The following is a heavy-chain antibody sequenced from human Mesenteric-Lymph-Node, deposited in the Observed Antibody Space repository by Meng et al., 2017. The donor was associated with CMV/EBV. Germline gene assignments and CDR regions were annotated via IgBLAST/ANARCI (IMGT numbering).Heavy chain of an antibody. D-gene: IGHD3-22*01. V-gene: IGHV4-39*01. CDR1: ISSSGYY. Sequence: ISSSGYYWGWIRQPPGKGLEWIGNIYHSGNTYFNPSLKSRLTMSVDTSKNQFSLKLSSVTAADTAVYYCARHAPTNYYDSSGYYPDYWGQGTLVTVSS. CDR3: ARHAPTNYYDSSGYYPDY. CDR2: IYHSGNT. J-gene: IGHJ4*02.